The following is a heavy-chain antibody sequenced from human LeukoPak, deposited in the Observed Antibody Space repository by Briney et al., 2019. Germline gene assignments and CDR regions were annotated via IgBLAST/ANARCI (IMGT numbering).Heavy chain of an antibody. CDR1: GFTFDDYA. CDR3: AKASAMIVVVSKYFDY. Sequence: PGGSLRLSCAASGFTFDDYAMHWVRQAPGKGLEWVSAISGSGGSTYYADSVKGRFTISRDNSKNTLYLQMNSLRAEDTAVYYCAKASAMIVVVSKYFDYWGQGTLVTVSS. V-gene: IGHV3-23*01. CDR2: ISGSGGST. D-gene: IGHD3-22*01. J-gene: IGHJ4*02.